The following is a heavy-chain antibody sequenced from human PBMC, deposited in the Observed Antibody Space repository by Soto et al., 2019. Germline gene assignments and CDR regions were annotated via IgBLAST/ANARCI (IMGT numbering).Heavy chain of an antibody. Sequence: ASVKVSCKASGYTFTSYGISWVRQAPGQGLEWMGWISAYNGNTNYAQKLQGRVTMTTDTSTSTAYMELRSLRSDDTAVHYCARIAMVRGVSTTYYYYYMDVWGKGTTVTVSS. CDR1: GYTFTSYG. CDR2: ISAYNGNT. D-gene: IGHD3-10*01. J-gene: IGHJ6*03. CDR3: ARIAMVRGVSTTYYYYYMDV. V-gene: IGHV1-18*01.